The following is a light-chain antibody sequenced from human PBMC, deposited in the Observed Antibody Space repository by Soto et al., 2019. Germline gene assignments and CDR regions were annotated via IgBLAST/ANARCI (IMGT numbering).Light chain of an antibody. CDR2: LNSDGSH. J-gene: IGLJ2*01. Sequence: QSVLTQSPSASASLGASVKLTCTLSSGHSSYAIAWHQQRPEKGPRYLMKLNSDGSHSKGDGIPDRFSGSSSGAESYLTISSLQSEDEADYYCQTWVTGIQVFGGGTKLTVL. CDR3: QTWVTGIQV. CDR1: SGHSSYA. V-gene: IGLV4-69*01.